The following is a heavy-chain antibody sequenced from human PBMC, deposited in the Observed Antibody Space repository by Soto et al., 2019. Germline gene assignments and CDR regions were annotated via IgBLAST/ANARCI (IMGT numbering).Heavy chain of an antibody. D-gene: IGHD1-26*01. Sequence: EVPLVESGGGVLRPGGSLRLSCAASGFIFDDYGMSWARQAPGKGLEWVSGVNWNGGSTGYADSVKGRFTISRDNAKNSLYLQMNSLRAEDTAFYYCVRGASLNFDYWGQGTLVTVSS. CDR2: VNWNGGST. CDR1: GFIFDDYG. J-gene: IGHJ4*02. CDR3: VRGASLNFDY. V-gene: IGHV3-20*04.